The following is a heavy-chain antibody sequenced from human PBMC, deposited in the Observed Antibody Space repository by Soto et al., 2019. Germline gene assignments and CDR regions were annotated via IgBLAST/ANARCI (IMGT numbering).Heavy chain of an antibody. CDR2: IYPGDSDT. CDR1: GYSFTSNW. CDR3: ARPAAGIAAAGTYYFDY. Sequence: PGESLKISCKGSGYSFTSNWIGWGRQMPGKCLEWMGIIYPGDSDTRYSPSFQGQVTISADKSISTAYLQWSSLKASDTAMYYCARPAAGIAAAGTYYFDYWGQGTLVTVSS. D-gene: IGHD6-13*01. V-gene: IGHV5-51*01. J-gene: IGHJ4*02.